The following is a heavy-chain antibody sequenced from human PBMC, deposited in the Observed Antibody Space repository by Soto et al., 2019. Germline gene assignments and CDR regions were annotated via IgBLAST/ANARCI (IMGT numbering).Heavy chain of an antibody. CDR3: ARAGYGSGSPETFDY. CDR1: GGSFSGYY. Sequence: SETLSLTCAVYGGSFSGYYWSWIRQPPGKGLEWIGEINHSGGTNYNPSLKSRVTISVDTSKNQFSLKLSSVTAADTAVYYCARAGYGSGSPETFDYWGQGTLVTVSS. V-gene: IGHV4-34*01. D-gene: IGHD3-10*01. J-gene: IGHJ4*02. CDR2: INHSGGT.